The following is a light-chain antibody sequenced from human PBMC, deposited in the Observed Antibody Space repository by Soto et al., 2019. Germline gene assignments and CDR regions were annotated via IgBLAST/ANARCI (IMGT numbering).Light chain of an antibody. J-gene: IGKJ1*01. Sequence: EIVLTQSPGTLSLSPGERATLSCRASQSVSSSYLAWYQQKPDQAPRLLIYGASSRATGIPDRFSGSGSGKDFTLTISRLEPEDFAVYYCQQYGSSSWTFGQGTKVEIK. V-gene: IGKV3-20*01. CDR3: QQYGSSSWT. CDR2: GAS. CDR1: QSVSSSY.